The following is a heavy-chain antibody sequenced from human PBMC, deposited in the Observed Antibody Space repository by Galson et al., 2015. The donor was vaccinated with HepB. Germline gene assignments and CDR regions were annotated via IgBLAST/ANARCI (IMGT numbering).Heavy chain of an antibody. V-gene: IGHV4-4*02. J-gene: IGHJ4*02. Sequence: ETLSLTCAVSGGSISSNNWWSWVRQSPGKGLECIGEIYHVGSTSYNPSLKSRVTISVDKSKNQFSLKLSSVTAADTAVYYCARFREGGGWLDYWGQGILVAVSS. D-gene: IGHD6-19*01. CDR1: GGSISSNNW. CDR3: ARFREGGGWLDY. CDR2: IYHVGST.